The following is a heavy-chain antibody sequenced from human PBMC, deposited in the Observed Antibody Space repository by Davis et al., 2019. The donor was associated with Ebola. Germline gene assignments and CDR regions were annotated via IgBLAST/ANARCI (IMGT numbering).Heavy chain of an antibody. J-gene: IGHJ5*02. Sequence: GGSLRLSCETSGFNFSPLTMNWIRQTPEKRLGWVAFISRGSRVIYYGDSVKGRFTVSRDNTERSLFLQINSLRAEDTAVYYCARSRTTDYYGNFDPWGQGTLVTVS. D-gene: IGHD3-9*01. V-gene: IGHV3-21*01. CDR2: ISRGSRVI. CDR1: GFNFSPLT. CDR3: ARSRTTDYYGNFDP.